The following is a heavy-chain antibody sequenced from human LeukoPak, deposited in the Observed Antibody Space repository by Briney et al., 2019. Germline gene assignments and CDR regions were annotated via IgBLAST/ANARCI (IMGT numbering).Heavy chain of an antibody. D-gene: IGHD3-10*01. CDR3: ARRAGTGDFDY. CDR1: GGSISSSRYY. Sequence: SETLSLTCTVSGGSISSSRYYWGWIRQPPGKGLEWIGSIYYSGSTYYNPSLKSRVTISVDTSKNHFSLKLSSVTAADTAVYYCARRAGTGDFDYWGQGTLVTVSS. V-gene: IGHV4-39*02. J-gene: IGHJ4*02. CDR2: IYYSGST.